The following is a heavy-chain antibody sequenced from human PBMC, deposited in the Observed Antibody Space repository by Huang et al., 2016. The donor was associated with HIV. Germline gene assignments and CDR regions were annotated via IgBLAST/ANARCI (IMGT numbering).Heavy chain of an antibody. CDR1: GYTFTTYW. J-gene: IGHJ4*02. Sequence: EVQLVQSGAEVKESGESLKFSCKGSGYTFTTYWIGWVRQMPGKGLAWMGIIYPDDSQTRYSPTFQGQVTISADKSLSTAYLQWSSLRASDTALYYCATGNYYEYFDYWGQGTLVTVSS. CDR3: ATGNYYEYFDY. CDR2: IYPDDSQT. D-gene: IGHD3-22*01. V-gene: IGHV5-51*03.